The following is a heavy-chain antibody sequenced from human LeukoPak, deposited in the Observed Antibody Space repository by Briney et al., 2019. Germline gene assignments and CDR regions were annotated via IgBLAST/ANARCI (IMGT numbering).Heavy chain of an antibody. CDR1: GGSISSYY. CDR3: AGCSGASCYYITSPLYFDY. D-gene: IGHD2-15*01. J-gene: IGHJ4*02. CDR2: IYYSGST. Sequence: KPSETLSLTRTVSGGSISSYYWSWIRQPPGKGLEWIGYIYYSGSTNYNPSLKSRVTISVDTSKSQFSLKLSSVTAADTAVYYCAGCSGASCYYITSPLYFDYWGQGTLVTVSS. V-gene: IGHV4-59*12.